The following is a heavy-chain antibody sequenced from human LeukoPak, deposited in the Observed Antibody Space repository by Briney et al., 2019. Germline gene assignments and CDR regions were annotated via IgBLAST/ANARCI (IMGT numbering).Heavy chain of an antibody. D-gene: IGHD2-21*02. CDR3: ASDSHIVVVTAIHRYFQH. J-gene: IGHJ1*01. V-gene: IGHV1-2*06. CDR1: GYTFTGYY. Sequence: ASVKVSCKASGYTFTGYYMHWVRQAPGQGLEWMGRINPNSGGTNYAQKFQGRVTMTRDTSISTAYMELSRLRSDDTAVYYCASDSHIVVVTAIHRYFQHWGQGTLVTVS. CDR2: INPNSGGT.